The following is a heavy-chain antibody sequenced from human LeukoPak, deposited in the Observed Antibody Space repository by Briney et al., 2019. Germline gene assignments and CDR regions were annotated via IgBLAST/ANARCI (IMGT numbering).Heavy chain of an antibody. D-gene: IGHD5-24*01. CDR2: ISTTGTTI. Sequence: PGGSLRLSCEASGFIFSSYEMNWVRQAPGKGLEWVSYISTTGTTIYYSDSVRGRFTISRDNARNSLFLQMSSLRADDTAVYYCARGRRDGYNYWGQGTLVTVSS. CDR3: ARGRRDGYNY. CDR1: GFIFSSYE. J-gene: IGHJ4*02. V-gene: IGHV3-48*03.